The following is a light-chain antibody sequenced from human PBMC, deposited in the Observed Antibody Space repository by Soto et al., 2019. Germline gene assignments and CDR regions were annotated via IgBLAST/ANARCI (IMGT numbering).Light chain of an antibody. Sequence: IVTTQSPATLSVSQGERATLSCRASHRVSSYLAWYQQKPDQAPTLLIYEASTRSTGIPSRFRGSGSGTELTLTIRSLQSEDFAVYYCQQYNKWPLRFGAGIKVDI. CDR1: HRVSSY. V-gene: IGKV3-15*01. CDR3: QQYNKWPLR. CDR2: EAS. J-gene: IGKJ3*01.